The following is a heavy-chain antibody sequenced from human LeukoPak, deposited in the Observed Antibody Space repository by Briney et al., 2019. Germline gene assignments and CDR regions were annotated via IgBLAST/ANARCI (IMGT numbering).Heavy chain of an antibody. D-gene: IGHD3-3*01. Sequence: ASVKVSCKASGYTFTSYDINWVRQATGQGLEWMGWINPNSGGTNYAQKFQGRVTMTRDTSISTAYMELSRLRSDDTAVYYCARDFDFWSGYTADYWGQGTLVTVSS. CDR3: ARDFDFWSGYTADY. CDR1: GYTFTSYD. CDR2: INPNSGGT. V-gene: IGHV1-2*02. J-gene: IGHJ4*02.